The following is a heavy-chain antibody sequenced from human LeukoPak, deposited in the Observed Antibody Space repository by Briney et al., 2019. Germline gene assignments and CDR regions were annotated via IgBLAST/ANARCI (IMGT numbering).Heavy chain of an antibody. CDR1: GFTFSSCS. CDR3: ARDTVFGEYRFDP. Sequence: GGSLRLSCAASGFTFSSCSMNWVRQAPGKGLEWVSSISSSSSYIYYADSVKGRFTISRDNAKNSLYLQMNSLRAEDTAVYYCARDTVFGEYRFDPWGQGTLVTVSS. CDR2: ISSSSSYI. D-gene: IGHD3-10*02. V-gene: IGHV3-21*01. J-gene: IGHJ5*02.